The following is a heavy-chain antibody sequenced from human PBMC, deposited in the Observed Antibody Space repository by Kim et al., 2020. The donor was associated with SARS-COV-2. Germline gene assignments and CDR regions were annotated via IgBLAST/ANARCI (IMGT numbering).Heavy chain of an antibody. Sequence: ADSVRGRFTSSRDNSENPLYLQRSSLRAEDTAIYYCAKGAGSCGRRAFENWGQGTVVTVSS. V-gene: IGHV3-23*01. J-gene: IGHJ3*02. D-gene: IGHD2-15*01. CDR3: AKGAGSCGRRAFEN.